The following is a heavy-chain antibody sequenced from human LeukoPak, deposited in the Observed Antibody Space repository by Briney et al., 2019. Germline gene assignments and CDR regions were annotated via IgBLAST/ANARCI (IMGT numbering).Heavy chain of an antibody. CDR3: ARERFDRFGELLPYYYYYYMDV. CDR2: IYTSGST. Sequence: ETLSLTCTVSGGSISSYYWSWIRQPAGKGLEWIGRIYTSGSTNYNPSLKSRVTMSVDTSKNQFSLKLSSVTAADTAVYYCARERFDRFGELLPYYYYYYMDVWGKGTTVTASS. CDR1: GGSISSYY. V-gene: IGHV4-4*07. J-gene: IGHJ6*03. D-gene: IGHD3-10*01.